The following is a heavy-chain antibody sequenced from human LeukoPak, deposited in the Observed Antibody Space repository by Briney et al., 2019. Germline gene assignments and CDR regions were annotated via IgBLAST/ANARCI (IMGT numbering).Heavy chain of an antibody. V-gene: IGHV3-74*01. Sequence: GGSLRLSCAASGFTFSSYWMHWVRQAPGKGLVWVSRINSDGSSTSYADSVKGRFTISRDNAKNTLYLQMNSLRAEDTAVYYCARGTSASGSGSYYSAVYYYGMDVSGQGTTVTVSS. CDR3: ARGTSASGSGSYYSAVYYYGMDV. CDR1: GFTFSSYW. J-gene: IGHJ6*02. CDR2: INSDGSST. D-gene: IGHD3-10*01.